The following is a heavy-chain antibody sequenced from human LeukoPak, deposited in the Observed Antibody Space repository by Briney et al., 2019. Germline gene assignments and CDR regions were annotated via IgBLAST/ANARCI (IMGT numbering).Heavy chain of an antibody. D-gene: IGHD6-6*01. CDR3: ARDSRFSTIAARYLDAFHL. V-gene: IGHV4-4*02. CDR1: GGSISSSNW. CDR2: IYHSGST. J-gene: IGHJ3*01. Sequence: PSGTLSLTCAVSGGSISSSNWWSWVRQPPGKGLKGIGEIYHSGSTNYNPSLKSRVTISVDKSKNQFSLKLSSVTAADTAVYYCARDSRFSTIAARYLDAFHLWGQGTMVTVS.